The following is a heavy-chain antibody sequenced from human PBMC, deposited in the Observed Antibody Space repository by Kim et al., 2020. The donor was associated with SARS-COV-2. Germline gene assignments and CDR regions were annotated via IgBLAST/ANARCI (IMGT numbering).Heavy chain of an antibody. Sequence: YRDSVKGRFTLSRDSSKNMLYQQMNSLRGEAKAVYYCAGAGGSYTDGMDVWGQGTTVTVSS. V-gene: IGHV3-23*01. CDR3: AGAGGSYTDGMDV. J-gene: IGHJ6*02. D-gene: IGHD1-26*01.